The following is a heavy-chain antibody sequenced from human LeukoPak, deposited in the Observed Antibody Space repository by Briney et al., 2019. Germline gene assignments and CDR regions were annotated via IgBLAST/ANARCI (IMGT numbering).Heavy chain of an antibody. CDR1: GGSISSYY. V-gene: IGHV4-59*01. J-gene: IGHJ6*03. CDR2: IYYSGST. D-gene: IGHD2-15*01. CDR3: ARVGEYCSGGSCYSRYYYYYYMDV. Sequence: PSETLSLTCTVSGGSISSYYWSWIRQPPGKGLEWIGYIYYSGSTNYNPSLKSRVTISVDTSNHQFSLKLSSVTAADTAVYYCARVGEYCSGGSCYSRYYYYYYMDVWDKGTTVTVSS.